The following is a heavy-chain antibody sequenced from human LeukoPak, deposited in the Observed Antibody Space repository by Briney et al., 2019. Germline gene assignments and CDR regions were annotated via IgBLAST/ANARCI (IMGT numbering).Heavy chain of an antibody. V-gene: IGHV1-69*05. CDR2: IIPIFGTA. Sequence: SVKVSCTASGGTFSSYAISWVRQAPGQGLEWMGGIIPIFGTANYAQKFQGRVTITTDESTSTAYMELSSLRSEDTAVYYCARQEMATIGGFDYWGQGTLVTVSS. D-gene: IGHD5-24*01. CDR1: GGTFSSYA. J-gene: IGHJ4*02. CDR3: ARQEMATIGGFDY.